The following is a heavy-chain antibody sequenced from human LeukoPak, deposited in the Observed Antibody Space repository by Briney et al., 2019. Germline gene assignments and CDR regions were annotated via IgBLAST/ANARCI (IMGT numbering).Heavy chain of an antibody. Sequence: GSLILSCAASGFTFSSYAMHWVRQAPGKGLERVAVISYDGSNKCYADSVKGRFTISRDNSKNTLYLQMNSLRAEDTAVYYCARSGCSSTSCYRHYYYYYMDVWGKGTTVTVSS. CDR1: GFTFSSYA. D-gene: IGHD2-2*02. CDR2: ISYDGSNK. V-gene: IGHV3-30-3*01. J-gene: IGHJ6*03. CDR3: ARSGCSSTSCYRHYYYYYMDV.